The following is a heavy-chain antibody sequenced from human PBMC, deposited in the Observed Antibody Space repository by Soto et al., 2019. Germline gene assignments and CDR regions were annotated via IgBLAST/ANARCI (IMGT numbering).Heavy chain of an antibody. D-gene: IGHD3-22*01. Sequence: GGSLRLSCSASGFTFSSYAMHWVRQAPGRGLEYVSAISSNGGSTYYADSVKGRFTISRDNSKNTLYLQMSSLRAEDTAVYYCVKKVNYYDGSGYHYWAQGTLVTVSS. J-gene: IGHJ4*02. V-gene: IGHV3-64D*06. CDR1: GFTFSSYA. CDR3: VKKVNYYDGSGYHY. CDR2: ISSNGGST.